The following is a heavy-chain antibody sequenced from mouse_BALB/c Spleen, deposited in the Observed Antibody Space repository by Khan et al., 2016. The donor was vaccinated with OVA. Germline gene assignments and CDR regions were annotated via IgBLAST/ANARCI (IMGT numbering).Heavy chain of an antibody. D-gene: IGHD1-1*01. CDR2: ISGDSSTI. CDR3: ATSYYYGYYFDY. J-gene: IGHJ2*01. V-gene: IGHV5-17*02. CDR1: GFTFSNYG. Sequence: EVQRVESGGGLVQPGGSRKLSCAASGFTFSNYGMHWVRQAPEKGLEWVAYISGDSSTIYYADTVKGRFTISRDNPKNTLFLQMTSLLSEDTAMYYCATSYYYGYYFDYWGPGTTLTVSS.